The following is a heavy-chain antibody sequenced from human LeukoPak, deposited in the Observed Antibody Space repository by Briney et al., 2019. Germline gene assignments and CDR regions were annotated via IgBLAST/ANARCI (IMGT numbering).Heavy chain of an antibody. J-gene: IGHJ6*03. CDR2: INPNSGGT. Sequence: GASVKVSCKASGYTFTGYYMHWVRQAPGQGLEWMGWINPNSGGTNYAQKLQGRVTMTTDTSTSTAYMELRSLRSDDTAVYYCARFGSGYYHWSFYYYYYMDVWGKGTTVTVSS. CDR1: GYTFTGYY. CDR3: ARFGSGYYHWSFYYYYYMDV. D-gene: IGHD3-22*01. V-gene: IGHV1-2*02.